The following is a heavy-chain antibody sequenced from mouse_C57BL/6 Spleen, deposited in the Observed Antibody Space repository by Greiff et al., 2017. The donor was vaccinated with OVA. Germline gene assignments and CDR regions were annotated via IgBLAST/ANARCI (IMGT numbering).Heavy chain of an antibody. D-gene: IGHD1-1*01. J-gene: IGHJ2*01. CDR2: INPYNGGT. Sequence: VQLQQSGPVLVKPGASVKMSCKASGYTFTDYYMNWVKQSHGKSLEWIGVINPYNGGTSYNQKFKGKATLTVDKSSSTAYMELNSLTSEDSAVYYCASPGSSQYYFDYWGQGTTLTVSS. CDR1: GYTFTDYY. V-gene: IGHV1-19*01. CDR3: ASPGSSQYYFDY.